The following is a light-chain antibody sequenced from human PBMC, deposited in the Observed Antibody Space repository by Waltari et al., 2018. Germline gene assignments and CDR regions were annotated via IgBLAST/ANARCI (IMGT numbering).Light chain of an antibody. Sequence: QSGLTQPASVSGSPGQSLTISCPGTSSDVGHYNLVSWYQQYPGKAPKLMIYETTKRTSGVSDRFSGSKSGNTASLTISGLQAEDEADYYCCSYAGLGTYVFGTGTKVTVL. V-gene: IGLV2-23*01. CDR3: CSYAGLGTYV. CDR1: SSDVGHYNL. CDR2: ETT. J-gene: IGLJ1*01.